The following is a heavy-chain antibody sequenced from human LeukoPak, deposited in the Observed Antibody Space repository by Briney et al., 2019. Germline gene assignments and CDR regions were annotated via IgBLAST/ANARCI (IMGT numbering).Heavy chain of an antibody. Sequence: PGGSLRLSCAASGFTFSSYSMNWVRQAPGKGLEWVSSISSSSSYIYYADSVKGRFTISRDNAKNSLYLQMNSLRAEDTAVYYCARAPNPKGGGAFDIWGQGTMVTVSS. D-gene: IGHD2-15*01. CDR1: GFTFSSYS. V-gene: IGHV3-21*01. CDR2: ISSSSSYI. J-gene: IGHJ3*02. CDR3: ARAPNPKGGGAFDI.